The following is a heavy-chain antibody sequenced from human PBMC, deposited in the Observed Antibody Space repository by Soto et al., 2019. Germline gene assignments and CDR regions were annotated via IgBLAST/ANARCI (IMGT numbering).Heavy chain of an antibody. V-gene: IGHV4-61*01. CDR2: IYNSGGT. Sequence: SETLSLTCSVSGGSVSSGIYYWSWIRQPPGKGLQWIAYIYNSGGTNYNPSLKSRVTISIDTSKNQFSLKLSSVTAADTAVYYCARGQGYYDSSGYYYHWRMAIWAQRTTVPVSS. D-gene: IGHD3-22*01. CDR3: ARGQGYYDSSGYYYHWRMAI. J-gene: IGHJ6*02. CDR1: GGSVSSGIYY.